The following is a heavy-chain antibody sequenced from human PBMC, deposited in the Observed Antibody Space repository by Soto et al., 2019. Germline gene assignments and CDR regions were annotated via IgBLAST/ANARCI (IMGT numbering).Heavy chain of an antibody. V-gene: IGHV4-30-2*01. CDR2: IYHTGST. Sequence: QLQLQESDSGLVKPSQTLSLTCTVSDDSISSGGHSWSWIRQPPGKGLEWIGYIYHTGSTHYNPSLNTRVTISVDTSKHQFSLRLTSVTAADTAVYYCARGPWNYGDHWFDPWGQGTLVTVSS. CDR3: ARGPWNYGDHWFDP. D-gene: IGHD1-7*01. J-gene: IGHJ5*02. CDR1: DDSISSGGHS.